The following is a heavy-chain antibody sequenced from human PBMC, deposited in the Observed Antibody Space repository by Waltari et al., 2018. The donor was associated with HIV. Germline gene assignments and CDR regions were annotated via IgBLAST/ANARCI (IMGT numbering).Heavy chain of an antibody. V-gene: IGHV1-3*01. CDR3: ARQRLASVVGNYYYGMDV. CDR2: ISAGNGDT. Sequence: QVHLVQSGAEVKKPGASVKVSCKASGYTFTSYGFNWVRQAPGQRPEWMGWISAGNGDTKYSPKLQGRGTITRDTSANTAYMEMSRLTSEDTAVYFCARQRLASVVGNYYYGMDVWGQGTTVTVSS. D-gene: IGHD2-21*01. J-gene: IGHJ6*02. CDR1: GYTFTSYG.